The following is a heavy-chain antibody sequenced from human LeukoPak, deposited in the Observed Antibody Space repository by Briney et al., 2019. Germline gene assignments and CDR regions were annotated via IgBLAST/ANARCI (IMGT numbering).Heavy chain of an antibody. CDR3: ATRVAIYGDYGYWYFDL. Sequence: GASVNVSCKVSGYTLTELSMHWVRQAPGKGLEWMGGFDPEDGETIYAQKFQGRVTMTEDTSTDTAYMELSSLRSEDTAVYYCATRVAIYGDYGYWYFDLWGRGTLVTVSS. D-gene: IGHD4-17*01. J-gene: IGHJ2*01. CDR2: FDPEDGET. V-gene: IGHV1-24*01. CDR1: GYTLTELS.